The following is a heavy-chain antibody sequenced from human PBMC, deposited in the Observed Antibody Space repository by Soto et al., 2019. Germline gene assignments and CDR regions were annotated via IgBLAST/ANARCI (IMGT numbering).Heavy chain of an antibody. CDR3: ASPYCSSTNCYAFDV. CDR2: ISSGGTYT. D-gene: IGHD2-2*01. J-gene: IGHJ3*01. V-gene: IGHV3-21*01. Sequence: GSLRLSCAASGFTFSDFSMNWVRRAPEKGLEWVSSISSGGTYTYYADSVKGRFTISRDNTKNSLYLQMNSLRAEDSAVYYCASPYCSSTNCYAFDVWGQGTMVTVSS. CDR1: GFTFSDFS.